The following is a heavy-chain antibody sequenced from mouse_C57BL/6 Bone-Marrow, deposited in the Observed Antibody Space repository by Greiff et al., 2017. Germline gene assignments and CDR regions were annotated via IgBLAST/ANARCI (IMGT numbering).Heavy chain of an antibody. CDR3: AKVVATRDYAMDY. CDR1: GYAFSSSW. CDR2: IYPGDGDT. J-gene: IGHJ4*01. D-gene: IGHD1-1*01. V-gene: IGHV1-82*01. Sequence: QVQLQQSGPELVKPGASVKISCKASGYAFSSSWMNWVKQRPGKGLEWIGRIYPGDGDTNYNGKFKGKATLTADKSSSTAYMQLSSLTSEDSAVYFCAKVVATRDYAMDYWGQGTSVTVSS.